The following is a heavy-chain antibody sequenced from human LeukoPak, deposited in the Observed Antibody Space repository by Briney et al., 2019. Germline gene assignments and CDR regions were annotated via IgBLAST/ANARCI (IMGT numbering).Heavy chain of an antibody. Sequence: SETQSLTCTVSGASISSCYWSWIRHPPGKGLEWIGYIYYSGSTNHNPSLKSRVTISIDTSKNQFSLKLSSGTAADAAVYYCSSDYGKNWGQGTLVTVSS. V-gene: IGHV4-59*01. CDR2: IYYSGST. CDR1: GASISSCY. D-gene: IGHD3-22*01. CDR3: SSDYGKN. J-gene: IGHJ4*02.